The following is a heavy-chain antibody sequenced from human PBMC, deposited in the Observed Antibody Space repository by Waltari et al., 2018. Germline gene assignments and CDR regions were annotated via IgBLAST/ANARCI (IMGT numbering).Heavy chain of an antibody. V-gene: IGHV3-30-3*01. D-gene: IGHD3-9*01. CDR2: ISYDGSNK. Sequence: QVQLVESGGGVVQPGRSLRLSCAASGFTFSSYAMHWVRQAPGKGLEWVAVISYDGSNKYYADYVKGRFTISRDKSKNTLYLQRNSLRAEDTAVYYCARDLGTYYDILTGYSGMDVWGQGTTVTVSS. CDR3: ARDLGTYYDILTGYSGMDV. J-gene: IGHJ6*02. CDR1: GFTFSSYA.